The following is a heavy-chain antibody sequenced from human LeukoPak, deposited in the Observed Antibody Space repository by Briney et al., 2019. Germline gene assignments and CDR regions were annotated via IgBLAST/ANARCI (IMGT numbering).Heavy chain of an antibody. CDR3: AKDLRSSADSKMGAADY. Sequence: GGSLRLSCGVSGFTFSNYGMSWVRQAPGRGLEWVSGISGNGGRTYYADSVKGRFTISRDSSKNTLYLQMNSLRAEDTAVYYCAKDLRSSADSKMGAADYWGQGTLVTVSS. CDR1: GFTFSNYG. D-gene: IGHD1-26*01. V-gene: IGHV3-23*01. CDR2: ISGNGGRT. J-gene: IGHJ4*02.